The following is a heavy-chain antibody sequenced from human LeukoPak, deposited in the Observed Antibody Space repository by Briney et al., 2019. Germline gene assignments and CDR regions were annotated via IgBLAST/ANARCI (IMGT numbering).Heavy chain of an antibody. V-gene: IGHV4-34*01. CDR1: GGSFSSYY. Sequence: SETLSLTCAVYGGSFSSYYWSWIRQPPGKGLEWIGEINHSGSTNYNPSLKSRVTISVDTSKNQFSLKLSSVTAADTAVYYCARGKLLRAFDIWGQGTMVTVSS. CDR3: ARGKLLRAFDI. J-gene: IGHJ3*02. D-gene: IGHD2-15*01. CDR2: INHSGST.